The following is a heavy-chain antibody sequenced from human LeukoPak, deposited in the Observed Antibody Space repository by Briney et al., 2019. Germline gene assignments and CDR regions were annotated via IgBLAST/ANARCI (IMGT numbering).Heavy chain of an antibody. J-gene: IGHJ4*02. V-gene: IGHV1-8*01. CDR3: ARELRRDRY. Sequence: ASVQVTCKASGYTFSSYDINWVRQATGQGLEWMGYMNPDSGNTGYAQNFRGRVTMTVNTSITTAYMELSSLRPEDTAVYYCARELRRDRYWGQGTLVTVSS. CDR1: GYTFSSYD. CDR2: MNPDSGNT. D-gene: IGHD1-1*01.